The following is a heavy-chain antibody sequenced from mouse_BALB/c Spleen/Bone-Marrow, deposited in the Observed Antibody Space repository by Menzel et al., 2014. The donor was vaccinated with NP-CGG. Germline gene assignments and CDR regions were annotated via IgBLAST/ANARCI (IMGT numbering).Heavy chain of an antibody. J-gene: IGHJ2*01. CDR3: ARDYYGSNYFDY. CDR1: GFSLTSYS. CDR2: IWAGGST. D-gene: IGHD1-1*01. V-gene: IGHV2-9*02. Sequence: VQLQQSGPGLVAPSQSLSITCTVSGFSLTSYSVHWVRQPPGKGLEWLGVIWAGGSTNYNSALMSRLSISKDNSKSXVFLKMNSLQTDDTAMYYCARDYYGSNYFDYWGQGTTLTVSS.